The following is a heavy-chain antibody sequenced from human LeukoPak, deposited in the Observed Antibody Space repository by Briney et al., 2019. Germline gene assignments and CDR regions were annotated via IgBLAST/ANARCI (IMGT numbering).Heavy chain of an antibody. V-gene: IGHV3-48*01. D-gene: IGHD3-3*01. CDR2: ITSSSSTM. Sequence: GGSLRLSCAASGFTFSTYSMNWVRQAPGKGLEWVSYITSSSSTMFYADSVKGRFTISRDNSKNTLYLQMNSLRAEDTAVYYCAKDRGAGSLRFLVWGQGTLVTVSS. J-gene: IGHJ4*02. CDR1: GFTFSTYS. CDR3: AKDRGAGSLRFLV.